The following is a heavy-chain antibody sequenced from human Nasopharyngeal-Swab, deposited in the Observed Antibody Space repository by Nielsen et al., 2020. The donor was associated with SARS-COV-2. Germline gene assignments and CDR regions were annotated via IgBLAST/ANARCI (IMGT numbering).Heavy chain of an antibody. D-gene: IGHD3-16*02. CDR3: AFAGSNHYRPSNDAFDT. V-gene: IGHV1-69*10. Sequence: WVRQAPGQGLVWMGALIPLLDIGTSAQKLQGRVTITADKSSGTAYMELSSLESEDTGVYYCAFAGSNHYRPSNDAFDTWGQGTMVTVSS. CDR2: LIPLLDIG. J-gene: IGHJ3*02.